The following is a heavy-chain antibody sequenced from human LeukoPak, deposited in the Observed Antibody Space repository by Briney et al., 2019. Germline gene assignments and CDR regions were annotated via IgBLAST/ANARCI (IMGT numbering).Heavy chain of an antibody. CDR3: ARVGDTAMVVDAFDI. D-gene: IGHD5-18*01. J-gene: IGHJ3*02. CDR2: IYSGGST. V-gene: IGHV3-66*02. CDR1: GFTVSSNY. Sequence: GGSLRLSCAASGFTVSSNYMSWVRQAPWKGLEWVSVIYSGGSTYYADSVKGRFTISRDNSKNTLYLQMNSLRAEDTAVYYCARVGDTAMVVDAFDIWGQGTMVTVSS.